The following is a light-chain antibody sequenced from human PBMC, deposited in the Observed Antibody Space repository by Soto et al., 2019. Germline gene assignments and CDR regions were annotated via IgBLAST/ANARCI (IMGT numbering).Light chain of an antibody. J-gene: IGLJ1*01. V-gene: IGLV2-14*01. Sequence: QSVLTQPASVSGSPGQSITVSCTGTYSDIGAFDSVSWYQHHPGRAPKLLIFGANRRPSGISYRFSASKSGNTASLTISGLQAEDEADYYCTSYTKDTTYVFGTGTKVTVL. CDR3: TSYTKDTTYV. CDR2: GAN. CDR1: YSDIGAFDS.